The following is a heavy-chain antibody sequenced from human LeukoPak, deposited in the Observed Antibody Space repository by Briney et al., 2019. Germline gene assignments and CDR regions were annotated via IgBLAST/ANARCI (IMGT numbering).Heavy chain of an antibody. CDR3: ARVGYYYGSGSYDY. Sequence: GGSLRLSCAASGFTFSSYSMNWVRQAPGKGLEWVSSISSSSSYIYYADSVKGRFTISRDNAENSLYLQMNSLRAEDTAVYYCARVGYYYGSGSYDYWGQGTLVTVSP. V-gene: IGHV3-21*01. CDR2: ISSSSSYI. J-gene: IGHJ4*02. D-gene: IGHD3-10*01. CDR1: GFTFSSYS.